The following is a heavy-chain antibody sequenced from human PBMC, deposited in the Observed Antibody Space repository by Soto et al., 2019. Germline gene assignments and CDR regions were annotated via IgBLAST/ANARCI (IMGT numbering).Heavy chain of an antibody. CDR1: GYTFTSYD. V-gene: IGHV1-8*01. CDR2: MNPNSGNT. J-gene: IGHJ4*02. D-gene: IGHD3-10*01. Sequence: ASVKVSCKASGYTFTSYDINWVRQATGQGLEWMGWMNPNSGNTGYAQKFQGRVTMTRNTSASTAYMELSSLRSEDTGVYYCARDSSMAPYYCDYWGQGTLVTVSS. CDR3: ARDSSMAPYYCDY.